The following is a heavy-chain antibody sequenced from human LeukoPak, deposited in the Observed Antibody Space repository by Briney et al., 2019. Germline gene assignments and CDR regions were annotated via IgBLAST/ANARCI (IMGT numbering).Heavy chain of an antibody. D-gene: IGHD1-26*01. Sequence: ASVNVSCKTSGYTFSNYGVSWVRQAPGQGLEWMGWISAYNNNTNYAQKFQGRLTMTTDTSTSTAYMELRSLRSDDTAVYYCARGAWELRRDDAFDIWGQGTMVTVSS. CDR2: ISAYNNNT. CDR1: GYTFSNYG. V-gene: IGHV1-18*01. CDR3: ARGAWELRRDDAFDI. J-gene: IGHJ3*02.